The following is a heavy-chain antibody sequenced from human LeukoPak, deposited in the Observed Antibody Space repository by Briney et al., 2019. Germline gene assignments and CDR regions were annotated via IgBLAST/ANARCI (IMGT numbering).Heavy chain of an antibody. J-gene: IGHJ4*02. CDR2: ISYDGSNK. D-gene: IGHD3-9*01. CDR3: ARGHYDILTGYSRGGPFDY. Sequence: GRSLRLSCAASGFTFGSYAMHWVRQAPGKGLEGVAVISYDGSNKYYADSVKGRFTISRDNSKNTLYLQMNSLRAEDTAVYYCARGHYDILTGYSRGGPFDYWGQGTLVTVSS. V-gene: IGHV3-30*04. CDR1: GFTFGSYA.